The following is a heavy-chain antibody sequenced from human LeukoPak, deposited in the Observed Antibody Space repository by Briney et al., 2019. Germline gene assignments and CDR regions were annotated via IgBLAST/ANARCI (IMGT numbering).Heavy chain of an antibody. Sequence: SETLSLTCAVSGSAVSSDDHFWSWIRQPPGRGLEWIGYIYHRGSTSYNPSLRSRVTVSLDKSRNQFSLNLYSVTAADTAVYYCARAPYDILTGYFLFDSWGQGTLITVSS. CDR1: GSAVSSDDHF. D-gene: IGHD3-9*01. CDR2: IYHRGST. J-gene: IGHJ4*02. V-gene: IGHV4-30-2*01. CDR3: ARAPYDILTGYFLFDS.